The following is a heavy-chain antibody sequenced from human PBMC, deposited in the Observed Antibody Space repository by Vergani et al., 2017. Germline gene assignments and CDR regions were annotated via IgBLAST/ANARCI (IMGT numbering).Heavy chain of an antibody. Sequence: QVQLVQSGAEVKKPGASVKVSCKASAYTFTSYYMHWVRQAPGQGLEWMGIINPSGGSTSYAQKFQGRVTMTRDTSTSTVYMELSSLRSEDTAVYYCARESGIAAAGTGTGFDPWGQGTLVTVSS. CDR1: AYTFTSYY. J-gene: IGHJ5*02. V-gene: IGHV1-46*03. CDR3: ARESGIAAAGTGTGFDP. D-gene: IGHD6-13*01. CDR2: INPSGGST.